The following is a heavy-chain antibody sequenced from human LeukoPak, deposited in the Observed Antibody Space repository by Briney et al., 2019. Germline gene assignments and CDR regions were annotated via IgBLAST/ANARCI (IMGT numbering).Heavy chain of an antibody. V-gene: IGHV1-18*01. CDR3: ARVFGLFLIPTSYFDL. Sequence: GASVKVSCKSSGYIFNSYGITWVRQAPGQGLEWMGWISGYNGNTKYAQKFQGRVTMTTDTPTSTGYMELRTLRSDDTAVYYCARVFGLFLIPTSYFDLWGQGSLVTVSS. J-gene: IGHJ4*02. D-gene: IGHD2-2*01. CDR1: GYIFNSYG. CDR2: ISGYNGNT.